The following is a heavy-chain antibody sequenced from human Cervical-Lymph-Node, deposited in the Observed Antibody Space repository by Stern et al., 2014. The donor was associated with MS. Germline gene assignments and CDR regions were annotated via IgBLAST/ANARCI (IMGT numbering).Heavy chain of an antibody. CDR3: AHTLAFCDGDCPDAFDV. D-gene: IGHD2-21*02. J-gene: IGHJ3*01. CDR2: ISWDDDK. V-gene: IGHV2-5*02. CDR1: GFSLTTTYVG. Sequence: QVTLRESGPTLVKPTETLTLTCSFSGFSLTTTYVGVGWVRQPPGQALEWLALISWDDDKRYSPSLKSRLTVTKATSRNQVVLVMTNIDPVDTATYFCAHTLAFCDGDCPDAFDVWGQGTVVTVSS.